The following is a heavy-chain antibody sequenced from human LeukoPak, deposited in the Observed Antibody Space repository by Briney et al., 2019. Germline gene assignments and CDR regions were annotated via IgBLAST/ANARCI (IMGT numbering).Heavy chain of an antibody. D-gene: IGHD3-22*01. CDR2: ISSSSSTI. CDR3: ARDEYYYDSSGYYSRNFDY. J-gene: IGHJ4*02. V-gene: IGHV3-48*04. CDR1: GFTFSSYS. Sequence: GGSLRLSCAASGFTFSSYSMNWVRQAPGKGLEWVSYISSSSSTIYYADSVKGRFTISRDNAKNSLYLQMNSLRAEDTAVYYCARDEYYYDSSGYYSRNFDYWGQGTLVTVSS.